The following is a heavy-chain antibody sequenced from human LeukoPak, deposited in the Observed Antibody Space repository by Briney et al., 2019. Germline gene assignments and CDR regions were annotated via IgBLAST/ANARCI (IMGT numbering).Heavy chain of an antibody. J-gene: IGHJ4*02. CDR3: ARVNINNWHSCDY. CDR2: IYHSGSP. Sequence: SETLSLTCAVSGGSISSNNWWGWVRRPPGKGLEWIGEIYHSGSPNYNPSLKSRVTISVDKSRNHFSLNLSSVTAADTAVYYCARVNINNWHSCDYWGQGTLVTVSS. D-gene: IGHD1-1*01. V-gene: IGHV4-4*02. CDR1: GGSISSNNW.